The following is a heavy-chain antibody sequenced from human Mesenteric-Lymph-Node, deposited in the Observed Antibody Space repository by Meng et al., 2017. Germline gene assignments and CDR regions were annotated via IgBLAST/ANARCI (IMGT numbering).Heavy chain of an antibody. CDR1: GGSISSGDYY. V-gene: IGHV4-30-4*01. J-gene: IGHJ4*02. CDR3: AREGRSHQVGVSVY. CDR2: IYNSGST. Sequence: QVQLQESGPGLVKPSQTLSLTGTVSGGSISSGDYYWSWIRQPPGKGLEWIGYIYNSGSTYYNPSLKSRVTISVDTSKNQFSLKLRFVTAADTAVYYCAREGRSHQVGVSVYWGQGNLVTVSS. D-gene: IGHD2-21*01.